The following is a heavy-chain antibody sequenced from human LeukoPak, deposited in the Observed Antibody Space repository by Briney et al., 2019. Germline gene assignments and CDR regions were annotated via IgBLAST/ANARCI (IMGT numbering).Heavy chain of an antibody. CDR1: GFTFSNYD. D-gene: IGHD6-19*01. Sequence: GGSLRLSCAATGFTFSNYDMNWVRQAPGKGLEWVSAISASGSFIYYAGSVKGRFTISRDNSKNALYLQMNSLRTGDTAVYYCAKESGYSRGWDNFDFWGQGTLVTVSS. V-gene: IGHV3-23*01. J-gene: IGHJ4*02. CDR2: ISASGSFI. CDR3: AKESGYSRGWDNFDF.